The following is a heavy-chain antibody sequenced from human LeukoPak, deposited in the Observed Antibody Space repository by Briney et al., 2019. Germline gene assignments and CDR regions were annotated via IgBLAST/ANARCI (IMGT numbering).Heavy chain of an antibody. D-gene: IGHD1-26*01. J-gene: IGHJ4*02. V-gene: IGHV1-2*02. Sequence: ASVKVSCKASGYTFTGYYMHWVRQAPGQGLEWMGWINPNSGGTNYAQKFQGRVTMTRDTSISTAYMELSRLRSDDTAVYYCARTMAEWELTDYWGQGTLVTVSS. CDR2: INPNSGGT. CDR1: GYTFTGYY. CDR3: ARTMAEWELTDY.